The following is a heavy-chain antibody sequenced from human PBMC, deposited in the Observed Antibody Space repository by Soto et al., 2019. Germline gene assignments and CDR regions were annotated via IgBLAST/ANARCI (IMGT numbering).Heavy chain of an antibody. V-gene: IGHV3-23*01. CDR2: ISGSGATT. D-gene: IGHD6-13*01. Sequence: EVQLLESGGDLVQPGGSLRLSCAASGFTFSSYAMSWVRQAPGKGLEWVSAISGSGATTYYPDSVKGRFTVSRDNSKNTLYLQLNSLRAEDTAVYFCAKSGGYSSSWFDAFDIWGQGTMVTVSS. CDR1: GFTFSSYA. J-gene: IGHJ3*02. CDR3: AKSGGYSSSWFDAFDI.